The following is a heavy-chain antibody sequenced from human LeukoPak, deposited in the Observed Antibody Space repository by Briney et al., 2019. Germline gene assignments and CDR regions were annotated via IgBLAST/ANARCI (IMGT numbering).Heavy chain of an antibody. V-gene: IGHV3-21*01. CDR1: GFTFSSYS. D-gene: IGHD6-6*01. J-gene: IGHJ4*02. Sequence: GGSLRLSCAASGFTFSSYSMNWVRQAPGKGLEWVSSISSSSSYIYYADSVRGRFTISRDNAKNSLYLQMNSLRAEDTAVYYCASQLDFTSFDYWGQGTLVTVSS. CDR2: ISSSSSYI. CDR3: ASQLDFTSFDY.